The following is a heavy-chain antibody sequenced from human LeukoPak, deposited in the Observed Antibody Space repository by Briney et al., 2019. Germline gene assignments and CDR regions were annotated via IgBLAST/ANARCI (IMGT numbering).Heavy chain of an antibody. D-gene: IGHD6-19*01. J-gene: IGHJ4*02. CDR1: GFTFSSYA. CDR2: ISGSGGST. Sequence: GGSLRLSCAASGFTFSSYAMSWVRQAPGKGLEWVSAISGSGGSTYYADSVKGRFTISRDNSKNTLYLQMNSLRAEDTAVYYRAKDRSSIAVAGTYDYWGQGTLVTVSS. V-gene: IGHV3-23*01. CDR3: AKDRSSIAVAGTYDY.